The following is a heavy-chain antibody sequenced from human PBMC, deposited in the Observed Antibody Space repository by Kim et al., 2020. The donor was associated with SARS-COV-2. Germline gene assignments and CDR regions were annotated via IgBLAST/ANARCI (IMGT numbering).Heavy chain of an antibody. CDR2: ISYDGSKT. CDR3: AKDLAPNVSSGRFYYYGMDV. J-gene: IGHJ6*02. CDR1: GFSFSTFA. V-gene: IGHV3-30*18. Sequence: GGSLRLSCAASGFSFSTFAMYWVRQAPGKGLEWVAVISYDGSKTYYADSVKGRFTISRDNSKSALFLQMNSLRAEDTAVYSCAKDLAPNVSSGRFYYYGMDVWGQGTPVTVSS. D-gene: IGHD6-19*01.